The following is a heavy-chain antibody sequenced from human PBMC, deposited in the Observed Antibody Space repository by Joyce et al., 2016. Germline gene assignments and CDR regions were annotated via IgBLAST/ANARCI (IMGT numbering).Heavy chain of an antibody. CDR1: GFTVSSDY. V-gene: IGHV3-66*04. CDR2: LYSGGIT. J-gene: IGHJ4*02. Sequence: EVQLVESGGGLVQPGGSLRLSCAASGFTVSSDYMTWVRQAPGQGLEWVSILYSGGITYYADSVRGRFTISRDNSKTTLYLQMSSLRPEDTAIYYCASQFGSLFSNYVVYWGQGALGTVSS. CDR3: ASQFGSLFSNYVVY. D-gene: IGHD3-10*01.